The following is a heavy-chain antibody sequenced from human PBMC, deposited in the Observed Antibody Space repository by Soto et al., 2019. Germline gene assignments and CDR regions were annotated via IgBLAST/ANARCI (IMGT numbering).Heavy chain of an antibody. CDR3: ATYYDTSGYYLGNFDY. Sequence: PSETLSLTCTVSGDSISSSSYYWGWIRQPPGKGLEWIATIYYSGSTYYNPSLKSRVTISVDTSKNQFSLKLSSVTAADTAVYYCATYYDTSGYYLGNFDYWGQGTLVTVSS. D-gene: IGHD3-22*01. CDR2: IYYSGST. V-gene: IGHV4-39*01. CDR1: GDSISSSSYY. J-gene: IGHJ4*02.